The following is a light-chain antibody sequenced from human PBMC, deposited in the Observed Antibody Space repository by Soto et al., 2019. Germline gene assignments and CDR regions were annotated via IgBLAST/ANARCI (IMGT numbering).Light chain of an antibody. CDR1: SYNIGADFD. CDR3: QSYDSGPIVI. V-gene: IGLV1-40*01. J-gene: IGLJ2*01. Sequence: QSVLTQPPSVSGAPGQRVTISCTGSSYNIGADFDVHWYQQLPGTAPKLLIYGNVYRPSGVPDRFSGSKSDTSASLAITGLQAEDEADYYCQSYDSGPIVIFGGGTQLTVL. CDR2: GNV.